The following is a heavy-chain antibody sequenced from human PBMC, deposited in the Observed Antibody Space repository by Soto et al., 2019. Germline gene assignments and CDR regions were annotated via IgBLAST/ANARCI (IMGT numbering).Heavy chain of an antibody. D-gene: IGHD2-8*02. V-gene: IGHV1-18*01. J-gene: IGHJ6*04. Sequence: ASVEVAFKASRYMLTIDFVALGREVPGQGPEWMGWISPYNVRTNYAQNVKGRVVMTTDISTNNVYLELRSLRSDDTAIYYCGRRSTASYAMEVCGKGHTVNVS. CDR1: RYMLTIDF. CDR3: GRRSTASYAMEV. CDR2: ISPYNVRT.